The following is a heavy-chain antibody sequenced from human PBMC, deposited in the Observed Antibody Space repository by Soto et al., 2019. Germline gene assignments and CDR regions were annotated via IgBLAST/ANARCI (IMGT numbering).Heavy chain of an antibody. CDR2: FDPEDGET. CDR1: GYTLTELS. Sequence: GASVKVSCKVSGYTLTELSMHWVRQAPGKGLEWMGGFDPEDGETIYAQKFQGRVTMTEDTSTDTAYMELSSLRSEDTAVYYCATRFGSSWYTGYYYYYGMDVWGQGTTVTVSS. D-gene: IGHD6-13*01. J-gene: IGHJ6*02. CDR3: ATRFGSSWYTGYYYYYGMDV. V-gene: IGHV1-24*01.